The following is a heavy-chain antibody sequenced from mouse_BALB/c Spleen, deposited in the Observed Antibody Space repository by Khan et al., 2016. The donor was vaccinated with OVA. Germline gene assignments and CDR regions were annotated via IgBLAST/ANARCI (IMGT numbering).Heavy chain of an antibody. Sequence: VELVESGAELAKPGASVKMSCKASGYTFINYWILWVKQRPGQGLAWIGYINPSTGYTEYNPNFKDKATLTADKSSSTAYMQLSSLTSEDSAVYYCARRGLRWDFDYWGQGTTLTVSS. CDR1: GYTFINYW. J-gene: IGHJ2*01. D-gene: IGHD1-1*01. CDR3: ARRGLRWDFDY. CDR2: INPSTGYT. V-gene: IGHV1-7*01.